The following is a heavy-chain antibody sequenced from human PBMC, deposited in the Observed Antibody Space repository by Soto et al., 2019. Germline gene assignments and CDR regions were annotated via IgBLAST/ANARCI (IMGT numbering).Heavy chain of an antibody. CDR1: GYTFTSYY. CDR2: INPSGGST. D-gene: IGHD5-18*01. Sequence: ASVKVSCKASGYTFTSYYMHWVRQAPGQGLEWMGIINPSGGSTSYAQKFQGRVTMTRDTSTSTVYMELSSLRSEDTAVYYCASTGGYSYGSDHGFDYWGQGTLVTVSS. J-gene: IGHJ4*02. V-gene: IGHV1-46*01. CDR3: ASTGGYSYGSDHGFDY.